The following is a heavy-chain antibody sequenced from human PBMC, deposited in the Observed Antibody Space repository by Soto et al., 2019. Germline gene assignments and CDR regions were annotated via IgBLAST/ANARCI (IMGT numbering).Heavy chain of an antibody. V-gene: IGHV3-33*01. CDR2: IWYDGSNK. CDR1: GFTFSSYG. J-gene: IGHJ4*02. Sequence: QVQLVESGGGVVQPGRSLRLSCAASGFTFSSYGMHWVRQAPGKGLEWVAVIWYDGSNKYYADSVKGRFTISRDNSKNTLYLQMNSPRAEDTAVYYCARDVREPFFDYWGQGTLVTVSS. CDR3: ARDVREPFFDY.